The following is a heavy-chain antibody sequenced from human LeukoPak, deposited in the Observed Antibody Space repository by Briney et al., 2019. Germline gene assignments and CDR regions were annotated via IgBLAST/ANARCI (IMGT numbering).Heavy chain of an antibody. CDR1: GYTFTNYW. CDR3: ATLLLNSDSEDK. V-gene: IGHV5-51*01. D-gene: IGHD2-15*01. CDR2: IYPTTSDT. Sequence: ESLKISRKGSGYTFTNYWIGWVRQMPGKGLEWMGIIYPTTSDTRYRPSFQGQVTISADKSISTGYLQWSSLKASDTAMYYGATLLLNSDSEDKGGEGTLVTVSS. J-gene: IGHJ4*02.